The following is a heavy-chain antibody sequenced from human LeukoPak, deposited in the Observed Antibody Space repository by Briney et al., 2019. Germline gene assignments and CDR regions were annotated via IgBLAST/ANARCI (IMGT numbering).Heavy chain of an antibody. J-gene: IGHJ6*03. D-gene: IGHD6-13*01. CDR3: ASGVVSSSWTRLYYYYYMDV. CDR2: IYYSGST. V-gene: IGHV4-39*07. CDR1: GGSISSSSYY. Sequence: SETLSLTCTVSGGSISSSSYYWGWIRQPPGKGLEWIGSIYYSGSTYYNPSLKSRVTISVDTSKNQFSLKLSSVTAADTAVYYCASGVVSSSWTRLYYYYYMDVWGKGTTVTISS.